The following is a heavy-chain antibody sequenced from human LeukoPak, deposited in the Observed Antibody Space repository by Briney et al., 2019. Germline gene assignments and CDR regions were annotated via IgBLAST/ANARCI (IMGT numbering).Heavy chain of an antibody. CDR2: IKEDGSEK. V-gene: IGHV3-7*01. CDR3: AKLSGSYDFEY. Sequence: GGSLRLSCEASGFRFRNHWMNWVRQAPGKGLEWVANIKEDGSEKYYVDSVKGRFTISRDNSKNTLYLQMNSLRAEDTAVYYCAKLSGSYDFEYWGQGTLVTVSS. D-gene: IGHD1-26*01. J-gene: IGHJ4*02. CDR1: GFRFRNHW.